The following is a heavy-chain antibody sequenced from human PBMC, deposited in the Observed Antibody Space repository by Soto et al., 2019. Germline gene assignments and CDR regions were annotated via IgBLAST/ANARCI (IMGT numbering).Heavy chain of an antibody. V-gene: IGHV1-3*01. J-gene: IGHJ4*02. Sequence: ASVKVSCKASGYTFTSYAMHWVRQAPGQRLEWMGWINAGNGNTKYSQKFQGRVTITRDASASTAYMELSSLRSEDTAVYYCARVLGVYYDSSGYSYWGQGTLVTVSS. CDR2: INAGNGNT. D-gene: IGHD3-22*01. CDR3: ARVLGVYYDSSGYSY. CDR1: GYTFTSYA.